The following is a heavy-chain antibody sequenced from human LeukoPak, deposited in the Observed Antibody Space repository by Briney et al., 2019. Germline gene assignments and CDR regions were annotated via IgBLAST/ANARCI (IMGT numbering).Heavy chain of an antibody. D-gene: IGHD4-17*01. J-gene: IGHJ6*03. V-gene: IGHV5-51*01. CDR1: GYKLTNNW. CDR3: ALPTVTNSPKKYYMDV. CDR2: IYPGYSDG. Sequence: GESLKISCKISGYKLTNNWIGWVRQVPGKGLEWMGLIYPGYSDGKYSPSFQGQVTLSVDASISTAYMELSRLRSDDTAVYYCALPTVTNSPKKYYMDVWGKGTTVTVSS.